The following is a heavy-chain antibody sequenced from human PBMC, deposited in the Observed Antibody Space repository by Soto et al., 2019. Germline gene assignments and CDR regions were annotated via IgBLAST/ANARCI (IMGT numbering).Heavy chain of an antibody. J-gene: IGHJ6*02. Sequence: PSETLSLTCAVYGGSFSGYYWSWIRQPPGKGLEWIGEINHSGSTNYNPSLKSRVTISVDTSKNQFSLKLSSVTAADTAVYYCAREMYYYGSGRRYYYGMDVWGQRTTVTVS. D-gene: IGHD3-10*01. V-gene: IGHV4-34*01. CDR3: AREMYYYGSGRRYYYGMDV. CDR1: GGSFSGYY. CDR2: INHSGST.